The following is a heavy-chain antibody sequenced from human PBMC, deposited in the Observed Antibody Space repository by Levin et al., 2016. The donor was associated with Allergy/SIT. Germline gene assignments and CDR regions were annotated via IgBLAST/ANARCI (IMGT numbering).Heavy chain of an antibody. V-gene: IGHV4-59*01. CDR3: ARDGVWWSPPKNYYYYGTGR. CDR2: IYYSGST. Sequence: SETLSLTCTVSGGSISSYYWSWIRQPPGKGLEWIGYIYYSGSTNYNPSLKSRVTISVDTSKNQFSLKLSSVTAADTAVYYCARDGVWWSPPKNYYYYGTGRLGPRDHGHRLL. D-gene: IGHD2-21*01. CDR1: GGSISSYY. J-gene: IGHJ6*02.